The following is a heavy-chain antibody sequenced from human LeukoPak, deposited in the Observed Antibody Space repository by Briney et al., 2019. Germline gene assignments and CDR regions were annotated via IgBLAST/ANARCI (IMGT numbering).Heavy chain of an antibody. V-gene: IGHV4-4*07. D-gene: IGHD4-11*01. CDR3: ARGGYSNYDYYMDV. Sequence: SETLSLTCTVSGGSISSYYWSWIRQPAGKGLEWIGRIYTSGSTNYNPSLKSRVTMSVDTSKNQFSLKLSSVTAADTAVYYCARGGYSNYDYYMDVWGKGTTVTVSS. J-gene: IGHJ6*03. CDR2: IYTSGST. CDR1: GGSISSYY.